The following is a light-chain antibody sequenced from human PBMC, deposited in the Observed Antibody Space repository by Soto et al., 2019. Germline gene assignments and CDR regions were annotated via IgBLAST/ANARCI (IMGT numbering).Light chain of an antibody. CDR2: RAS. CDR1: QGISNY. Sequence: DIQTTQSPSTLSASVGDRVTITCRASQGISNYLAWYHQKPGKAPKLLIYRASTLESGVPSRFSGRGSATEFTLSISSLQPDDFATYYCQQYSTYPYTFGQGTKLEIK. V-gene: IGKV1-5*03. J-gene: IGKJ2*01. CDR3: QQYSTYPYT.